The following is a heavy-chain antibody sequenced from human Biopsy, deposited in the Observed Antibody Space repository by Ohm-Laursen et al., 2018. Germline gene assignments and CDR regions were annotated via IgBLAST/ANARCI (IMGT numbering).Heavy chain of an antibody. Sequence: TLSLTWAVSGDSISSDYYWTWIRQSPGKGLEWIGYIYYTGSTNYNPSVKSRVTISVDTSKNQFSLKLNSVTAADTAVYFCARDSRGGHLNTTLITGKNLDSWGQGILVTVSS. J-gene: IGHJ4*02. CDR2: IYYTGST. D-gene: IGHD3-16*01. V-gene: IGHV4-61*01. CDR3: ARDSRGGHLNTTLITGKNLDS. CDR1: GDSISSDYY.